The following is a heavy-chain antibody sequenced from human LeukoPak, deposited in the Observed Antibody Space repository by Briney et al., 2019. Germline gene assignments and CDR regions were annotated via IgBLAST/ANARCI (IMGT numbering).Heavy chain of an antibody. CDR2: ISYHGIDK. D-gene: IGHD2-2*01. J-gene: IGHJ5*02. CDR3: ARAGEDVVLGPAPVGGSPYNWFDP. CDR1: GFTFSHYA. Sequence: GGSLRLSCAASGFTFSHYAMHWVRQAPGKGLEWVAVISYHGIDKYYADSVRGRFTISRDNSKNALYLQMNSLRPEDTAVYYCARAGEDVVLGPAPVGGSPYNWFDPWGQGTLVTVSS. V-gene: IGHV3-30-3*01.